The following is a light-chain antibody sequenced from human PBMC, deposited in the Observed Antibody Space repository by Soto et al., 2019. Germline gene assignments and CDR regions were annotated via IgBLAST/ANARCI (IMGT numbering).Light chain of an antibody. CDR1: QSVSSY. CDR3: QQRSNFIT. CDR2: DAS. J-gene: IGKJ5*01. Sequence: EIVLTQSPATLSLSPGERATLSCRASQSVSSYLAWYQQKPGQAPRLLIYDASNRATVIPARFSGSGSGTDFTLTISSLEPEDFAVYYCQQRSNFITFGQGTRLEIK. V-gene: IGKV3-11*01.